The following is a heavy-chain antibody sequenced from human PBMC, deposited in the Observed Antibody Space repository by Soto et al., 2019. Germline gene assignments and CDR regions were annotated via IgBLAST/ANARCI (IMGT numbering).Heavy chain of an antibody. J-gene: IGHJ3*02. Sequence: SETLSLTCTVSGGSISSGGYYWSWIRQHPGKGLEWIGYIYYSGSTYYNPSLKSRVTISVDTSKNQFSLKLSSVTAADTAVYYCARGSEWEHGYAFDIWGQGTMVTVS. CDR2: IYYSGST. CDR3: ARGSEWEHGYAFDI. V-gene: IGHV4-31*03. D-gene: IGHD1-26*01. CDR1: GGSISSGGYY.